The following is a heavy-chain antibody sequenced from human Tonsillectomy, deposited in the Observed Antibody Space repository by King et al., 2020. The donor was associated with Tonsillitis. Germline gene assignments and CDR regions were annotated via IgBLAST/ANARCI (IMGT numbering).Heavy chain of an antibody. D-gene: IGHD6-13*01. V-gene: IGHV1-18*04. J-gene: IGHJ6*02. CDR2: ISAYNGDT. Sequence: QLVQSGAEVKKPGASVKVSCKASGYTFTSYGISWVRQAPGQGLEWMGWISAYNGDTNYAQKLQGRVTMTTDTSTSTAYMELRSLRSDDTAVYYCARDLLGAGQLGKYYYYYYGMDVWGQGTTVTVSS. CDR1: GYTFTSYG. CDR3: ARDLLGAGQLGKYYYYYYGMDV.